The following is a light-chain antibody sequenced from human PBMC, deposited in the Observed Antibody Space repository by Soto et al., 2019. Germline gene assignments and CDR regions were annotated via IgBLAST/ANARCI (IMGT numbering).Light chain of an antibody. V-gene: IGLV2-14*01. J-gene: IGLJ3*02. CDR1: SSDIGSNNY. CDR3: SSYTTTTRL. CDR2: GVS. Sequence: QSALTQPASVSGSPGQSITISCTGTSSDIGSNNYVSWFQQRPGKAPTLIIYGVSNRPSGVSNHFSGSKSGNTASLTISGLLPEDEAEYYCSSYTTTTRLFGGGTKVTVL.